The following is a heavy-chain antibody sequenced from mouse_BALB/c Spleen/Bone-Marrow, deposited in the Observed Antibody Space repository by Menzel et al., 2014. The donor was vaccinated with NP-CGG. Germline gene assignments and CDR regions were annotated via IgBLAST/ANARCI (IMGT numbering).Heavy chain of an antibody. J-gene: IGHJ1*01. CDR3: ARRGHVGWYFDV. CDR1: GFDFSRYW. D-gene: IGHD6-1*01. Sequence: EVMLVESGGGLVQPGGSLKLSCAASGFDFSRYWMSWVRQAPGKGLEWIGEIYPDSSTINYTPSLKDKFIISRDNAKNTLYLQMSKVRSEDTALYYCARRGHVGWYFDVWGAGTTVTVSS. V-gene: IGHV4-1*02. CDR2: IYPDSSTI.